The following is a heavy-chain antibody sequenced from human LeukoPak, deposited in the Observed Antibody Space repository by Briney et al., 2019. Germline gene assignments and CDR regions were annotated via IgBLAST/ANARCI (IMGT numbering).Heavy chain of an antibody. V-gene: IGHV1-18*01. CDR3: ARDGFSSSWPYYLGF. CDR1: GYTFTKYG. J-gene: IGHJ4*02. CDR2: ISTYNGNT. D-gene: IGHD6-13*01. Sequence: GASVKVSCKASGYTFTKYGISWVRQAPGQGLEWMGWISTYNGNTDYAQKFQGRVTMTTDTSTSTAYMELRSLRSDDTAVYYCARDGFSSSWPYYLGFWGQGSLVTVSS.